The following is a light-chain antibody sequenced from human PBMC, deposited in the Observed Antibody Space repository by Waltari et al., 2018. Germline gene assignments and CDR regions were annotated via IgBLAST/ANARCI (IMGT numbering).Light chain of an antibody. CDR1: SLRSYY. CDR3: HSRDASGVGGT. Sequence: TQDPAVSVAMGQTVRITCQGDSLRSYYASWYRQRPGQAPILVMYDKNNRPSGVPDRFSGSSSDNTASLTITGAQAEDEAYYYCHSRDASGVGGTFGGGTKLTVL. V-gene: IGLV3-19*01. J-gene: IGLJ3*02. CDR2: DKN.